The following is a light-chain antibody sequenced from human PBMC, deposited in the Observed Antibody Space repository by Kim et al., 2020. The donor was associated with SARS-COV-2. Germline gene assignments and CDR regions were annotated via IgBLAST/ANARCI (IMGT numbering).Light chain of an antibody. Sequence: QSVLTQPPSVSAAPGQKVTISCSGSRSNIGSNPVSWYQQFPGTAPKLITYDDNKRPSGIPDRFSGSKSGTSATLGITGLRTGDEADYYCATWDSSLSVGVFGGGTQLTVL. CDR1: RSNIGSNP. J-gene: IGLJ3*02. V-gene: IGLV1-51*01. CDR2: DDN. CDR3: ATWDSSLSVGV.